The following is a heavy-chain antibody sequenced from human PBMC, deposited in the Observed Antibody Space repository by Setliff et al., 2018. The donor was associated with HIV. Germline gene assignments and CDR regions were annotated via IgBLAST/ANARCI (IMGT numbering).Heavy chain of an antibody. V-gene: IGHV1-46*01. J-gene: IGHJ4*02. CDR3: AAGGVDSGDYGY. CDR2: INPSDGTT. Sequence: ASVKVSCKASGYTFTSCFMHWVRQAPGQGLEYMGIINPSDGTTDYTQKFQDRVTMTSDTSTSTVYMELRSLRSEDTAIYYCAAGGVDSGDYGYWGQGTLVTVSS. D-gene: IGHD4-17*01. CDR1: GYTFTSCF.